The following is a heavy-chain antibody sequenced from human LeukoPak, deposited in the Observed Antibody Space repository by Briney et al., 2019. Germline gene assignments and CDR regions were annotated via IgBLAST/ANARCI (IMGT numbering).Heavy chain of an antibody. CDR3: ARDEFSDYGGNWDYFDY. Sequence: SVKVSCKASGGTFSSYAISWVRQAPGQGLEWMGGIIPIFGTANYAQKFQGRVTITADESTSTAYMELSSLRSEDTDVYYCARDEFSDYGGNWDYFDYWGQGTLVTVSS. V-gene: IGHV1-69*13. D-gene: IGHD4-23*01. J-gene: IGHJ4*02. CDR1: GGTFSSYA. CDR2: IIPIFGTA.